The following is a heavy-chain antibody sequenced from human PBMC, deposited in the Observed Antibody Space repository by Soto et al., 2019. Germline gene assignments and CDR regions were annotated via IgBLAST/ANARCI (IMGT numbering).Heavy chain of an antibody. J-gene: IGHJ6*02. CDR1: GFTFSSYW. V-gene: IGHV3-74*01. Sequence: EVQLVESGGGLVQPGGSLRLSCAASGFTFSSYWMHWVRQAPGKGLVWVSRINSDGSSTSYADSVKGRFTISRDNAKNTLYLQMNSLRAEDTAVYYCARGGSVLLWFGELVGGDYYYGMDVWGQGTTVTVSS. CDR2: INSDGSST. CDR3: ARGGSVLLWFGELVGGDYYYGMDV. D-gene: IGHD3-10*01.